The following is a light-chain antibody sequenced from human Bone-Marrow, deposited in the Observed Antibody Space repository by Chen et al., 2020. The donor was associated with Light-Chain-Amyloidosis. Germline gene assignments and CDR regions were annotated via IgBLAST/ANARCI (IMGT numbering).Light chain of an antibody. CDR2: RDT. Sequence: YKLTRPPSVQFPQGQPAGIHCSEDVLPTKYATWSQQKPGQAPVLVIHRDTERPSGISERFSGSSSGTTATLTISGVQAEDEADYHCQSADSSGTYEVIFGGGTKLTVL. CDR3: QSADSSGTYEVI. V-gene: IGLV3-25*03. J-gene: IGLJ2*01. CDR1: VLPTKY.